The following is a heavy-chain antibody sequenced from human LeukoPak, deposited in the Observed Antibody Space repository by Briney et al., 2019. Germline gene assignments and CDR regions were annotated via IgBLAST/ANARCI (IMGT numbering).Heavy chain of an antibody. CDR2: ISAYNGNT. Sequence: ASVKASCKASGYTFTSYAMNWVRQAPGQGLEWMGWISAYNGNTNYAQKLQGRVTMTTDTSTSTAYMELRSLRSDDTAVYYCARDHPSYYYDSSSYYATLDYWGQGTLVTVSS. V-gene: IGHV1-18*01. CDR3: ARDHPSYYYDSSSYYATLDY. CDR1: GYTFTSYA. D-gene: IGHD3-22*01. J-gene: IGHJ4*02.